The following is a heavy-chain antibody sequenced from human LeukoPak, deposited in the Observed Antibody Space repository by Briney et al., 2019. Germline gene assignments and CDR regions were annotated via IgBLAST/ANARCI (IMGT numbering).Heavy chain of an antibody. J-gene: IGHJ3*02. CDR1: GGSIRSGGYY. D-gene: IGHD3-10*01. CDR3: ARLNYGSAFFDI. V-gene: IGHV4-31*03. CDR2: IYYSGST. Sequence: SETLSLTCNVLGGSIRSGGYYWSWVRQHPGKGLECIGSIYYSGSTYYNPSLKSRLNITVDTSKNQFSLKLSSVTAADTAVYSFARLNYGSAFFDIWGQGTMVTVSS.